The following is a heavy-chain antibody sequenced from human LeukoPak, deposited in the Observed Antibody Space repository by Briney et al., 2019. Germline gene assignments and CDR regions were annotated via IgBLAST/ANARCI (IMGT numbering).Heavy chain of an antibody. CDR2: LTRTSSAT. V-gene: IGHV3-48*01. CDR3: ATGGSEYRSDWFDS. Sequence: GGSLRLSCVGSGFRFSSYDMNWVRQAPGRGLEWLSYLTRTSSATWYADSVKGRITIFRDNAKSSLYLQMNSLRVEDTAVYYCATGGSEYRSDWFDSWGQGTLVNVAS. D-gene: IGHD5-18*01. J-gene: IGHJ5*01. CDR1: GFRFSSYD.